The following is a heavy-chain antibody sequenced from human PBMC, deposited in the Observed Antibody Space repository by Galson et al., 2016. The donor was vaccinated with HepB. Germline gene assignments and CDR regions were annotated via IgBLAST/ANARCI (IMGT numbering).Heavy chain of an antibody. V-gene: IGHV1-18*01. J-gene: IGHJ4*02. CDR3: VTAEENHFLTNSWFPTTY. Sequence: SVKVSCKASGYTLTSYAINWVRQAPGQGLEWMGWISGDHGETKYAQNLQGRLTLTTDTPTNTATMELPSLKSDDTALYYCVTAEENHFLTNSWFPTTYLGQGTLVTVS. D-gene: IGHD2-8*01. CDR2: ISGDHGET. CDR1: GYTLTSYA.